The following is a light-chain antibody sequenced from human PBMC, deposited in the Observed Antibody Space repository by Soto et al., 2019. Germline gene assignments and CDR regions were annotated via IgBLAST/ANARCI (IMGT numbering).Light chain of an antibody. Sequence: VLTQSPGTLSLSRGESATLSCRASQTVSITYLTWYQQKPGHAPRLLIFGASKRATGIPDRFSGSGSGRDFTLTISGLEPEDFAVYYCQQYGSTPLMSFGQGTRLEIK. CDR1: QTVSITY. CDR2: GAS. V-gene: IGKV3-20*01. J-gene: IGKJ5*01. CDR3: QQYGSTPLMS.